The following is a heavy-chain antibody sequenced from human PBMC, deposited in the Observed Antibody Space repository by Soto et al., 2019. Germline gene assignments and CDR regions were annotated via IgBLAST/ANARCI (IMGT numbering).Heavy chain of an antibody. J-gene: IGHJ5*02. V-gene: IGHV4-30-2*01. D-gene: IGHD2-2*01. Sequence: SETLSLTCTVSGGSVSSGGYSWSWIRQPLGKGLEWIGYIYHSRSTYYNPSLKSRVTISVDRSKNQFSLKLSSVTAADTAVYYCARVPDRWGQGTLVTVSS. CDR1: GGSVSSGGYS. CDR3: ARVPDR. CDR2: IYHSRST.